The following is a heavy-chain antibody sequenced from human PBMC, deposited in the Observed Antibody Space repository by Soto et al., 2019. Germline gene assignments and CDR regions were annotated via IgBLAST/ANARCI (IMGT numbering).Heavy chain of an antibody. CDR1: GFTFSSYA. J-gene: IGHJ4*02. V-gene: IGHV3-23*01. CDR2: ISGSGGST. Sequence: GGSLRLSCAASGFTFSSYAMSWVRQAPGKGLEWVSAISGSGGSTYYAESVKGRFTISRDNSKNTLYLQMNSLRAEDTAVYYCAKVLADSGSYFDYWGQGTLVTVSS. D-gene: IGHD1-26*01. CDR3: AKVLADSGSYFDY.